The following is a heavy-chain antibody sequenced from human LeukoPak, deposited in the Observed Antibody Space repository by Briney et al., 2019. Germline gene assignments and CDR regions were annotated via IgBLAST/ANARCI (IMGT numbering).Heavy chain of an antibody. CDR2: IRYDGSNK. CDR1: GFTFSSYG. CDR3: AKDFAAAYCGGDCYTRGYGYFDY. Sequence: GGSLRLSCAASGFTFSSYGMHWVRQAPGKGLEWVAFIRYDGSNKYYADSVKGRFTISRDNSKNTLYLQMNSLRAEDTAVYYCAKDFAAAYCGGDCYTRGYGYFDYWGQGTLVTVSS. V-gene: IGHV3-30*02. J-gene: IGHJ4*02. D-gene: IGHD2-21*02.